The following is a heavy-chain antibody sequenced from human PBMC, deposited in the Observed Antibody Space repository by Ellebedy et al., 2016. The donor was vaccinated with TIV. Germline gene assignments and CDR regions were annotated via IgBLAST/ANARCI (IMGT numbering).Heavy chain of an antibody. Sequence: PGGSLRLSCAASGFTFSTYGIHWVRQAPGKGLEWVALISYDGSRRYYADSVKGRFTISRDNSRSTLYLQMNSLRAEDTAVYYCVKGDSDYYYMDVWGKGTTVTVSS. CDR1: GFTFSTYG. J-gene: IGHJ6*03. D-gene: IGHD2-15*01. CDR2: ISYDGSRR. CDR3: VKGDSDYYYMDV. V-gene: IGHV3-30*18.